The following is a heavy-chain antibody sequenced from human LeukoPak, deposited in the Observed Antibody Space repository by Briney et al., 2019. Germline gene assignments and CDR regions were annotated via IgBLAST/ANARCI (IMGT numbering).Heavy chain of an antibody. CDR1: GFTVSSNY. V-gene: IGHV3-53*01. J-gene: IGHJ3*02. CDR3: ARDGRTDAFDI. CDR2: IYSGGST. Sequence: PGGSLRLSSAASGFTVSSNYMSWVRQAPGKGLEWVSVIYSGGSTYYADSVKGRFTISRDNSKNTLYLQMNSLRAEDTAVYYCARDGRTDAFDIWGQGTMVTVSS. D-gene: IGHD1/OR15-1a*01.